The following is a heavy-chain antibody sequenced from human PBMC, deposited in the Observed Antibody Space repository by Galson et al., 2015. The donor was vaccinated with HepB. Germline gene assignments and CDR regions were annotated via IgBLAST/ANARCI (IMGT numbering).Heavy chain of an antibody. J-gene: IGHJ6*02. V-gene: IGHV3-64D*06. Sequence: SLRLSCAASGFTFNSSAMHWVRQAPGKGLEYVSGITTNGGSTYYADSVKGRFTISGDNSKNTLYLQMSSLRAEDTAVFYCVKGSNHWPLYYAMDVWGQGTTVTVSS. CDR3: VKGSNHWPLYYAMDV. D-gene: IGHD1-1*01. CDR1: GFTFNSSA. CDR2: ITTNGGST.